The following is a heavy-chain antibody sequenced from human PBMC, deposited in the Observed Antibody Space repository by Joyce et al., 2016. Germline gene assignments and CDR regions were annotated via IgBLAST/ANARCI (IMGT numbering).Heavy chain of an antibody. J-gene: IGHJ4*02. D-gene: IGHD2-15*01. Sequence: QVQLVQSGAEVKKPGASVKVSCRISGYSITDLSIHWVRQAPGRGLEWMGGFDAENDKRGYAQKFQGRVTMTEDTFTDTAYMELSSLTSEDTAVYYCGAGVDFFDYWGQGTLVTGSS. CDR2: FDAENDKR. CDR1: GYSITDLS. V-gene: IGHV1-24*01. CDR3: GAGVDFFDY.